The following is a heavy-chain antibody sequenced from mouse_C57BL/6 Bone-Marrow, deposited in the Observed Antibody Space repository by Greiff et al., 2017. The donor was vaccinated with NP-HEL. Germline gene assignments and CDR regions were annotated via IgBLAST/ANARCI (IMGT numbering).Heavy chain of an antibody. CDR2: IRNKANGYTT. V-gene: IGHV7-3*01. CDR1: GFTFTDYY. J-gene: IGHJ4*01. D-gene: IGHD2-4*01. Sequence: EVQRVESGGGLVQPGGSLSLSCAASGFTFTDYYMSWVRQPPGKALEWLGFIRNKANGYTTEYSASVKGRFTISRDNSQSILYLQMNALRAEDSATYYCAPIYYDYDDYAMDYWGQGTSVTVSS. CDR3: APIYYDYDDYAMDY.